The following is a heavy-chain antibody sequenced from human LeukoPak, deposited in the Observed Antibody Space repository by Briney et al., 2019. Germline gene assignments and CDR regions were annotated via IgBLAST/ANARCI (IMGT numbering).Heavy chain of an antibody. V-gene: IGHV4-59*08. J-gene: IGHJ4*02. CDR1: GGSISSYY. CDR2: IYYSGST. Sequence: SEALSLTCTVSGGSISSYYWSWIRQPPGKGLEWIGYIYYSGSTNYNPSLKSRVTISVDTSKNQFSLKLSSVTAADTAVYYCARLGFAPVDYWGQGTLVTVSS. CDR3: ARLGFAPVDY. D-gene: IGHD3-16*01.